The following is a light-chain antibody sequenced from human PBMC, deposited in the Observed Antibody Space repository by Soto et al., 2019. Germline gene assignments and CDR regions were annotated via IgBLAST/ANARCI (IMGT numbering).Light chain of an antibody. CDR3: QQYSHLPRS. CDR2: GVS. V-gene: IGKV3-20*01. CDR1: QSVNSNF. Sequence: EIVLTQSPGTLSLSPGERATLSCRASQSVNSNFFAGYQQKPGQAPRLLIYGVSTRATGIPDRFTGSGSGTDFALTISGLEPEDFATYYCQQYSHLPRSFGQGTKVEIK. J-gene: IGKJ2*03.